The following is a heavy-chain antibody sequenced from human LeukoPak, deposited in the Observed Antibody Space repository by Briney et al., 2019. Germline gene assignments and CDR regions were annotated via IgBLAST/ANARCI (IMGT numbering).Heavy chain of an antibody. CDR2: ISPKSETK. J-gene: IGHJ6*02. CDR1: GFTFSDYY. V-gene: IGHV3-11*01. CDR3: AKASWGMDV. Sequence: PGGSLRLSCTASGFTFSDYYMNWIRQAPGKGLEWISYISPKSETKYYADSVKGRFTVSRDNTKNSLFLQMNSLRAEDTAVYYCAKASWGMDVWGQGSSVIVS.